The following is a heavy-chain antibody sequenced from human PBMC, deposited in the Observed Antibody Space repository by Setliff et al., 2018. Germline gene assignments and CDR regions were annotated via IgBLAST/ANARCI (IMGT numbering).Heavy chain of an antibody. CDR3: ARDPLRVVVTSDSSDI. D-gene: IGHD3-22*01. J-gene: IGHJ3*02. CDR2: IYYSGST. V-gene: IGHV4-61*10. Sequence: SETLSLTCTVSGGSISSGSYYWSWSRQPAGKGLEWIGYIYYSGSTNYNPSLKSRVTISVDTSKNQFSLKLSSVTAADTAVYYCARDPLRVVVTSDSSDIWGQGTMVTVSS. CDR1: GGSISSGSYY.